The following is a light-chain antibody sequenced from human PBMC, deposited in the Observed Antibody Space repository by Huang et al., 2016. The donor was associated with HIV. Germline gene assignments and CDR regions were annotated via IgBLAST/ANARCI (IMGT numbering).Light chain of an antibody. J-gene: IGKJ5*01. CDR1: QSVGSK. Sequence: DIVLTQSPATLSLSPGERATLSCRASQSVGSKLAWYQHKPGQAPRLLIYDASNRASGIPARFSGSGSGTDFTLTVNILEPEDSALYYCQQRNSWPPITFGQGTRLEIK. CDR2: DAS. V-gene: IGKV3-11*01. CDR3: QQRNSWPPIT.